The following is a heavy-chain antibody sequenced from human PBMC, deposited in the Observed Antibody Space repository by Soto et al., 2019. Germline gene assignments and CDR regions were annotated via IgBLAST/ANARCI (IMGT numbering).Heavy chain of an antibody. D-gene: IGHD1-26*01. CDR2: ISYDSTKT. CDR3: ARTRSAWSDFHYYSLDV. CDR1: GFTFNSYG. J-gene: IGHJ6*02. Sequence: PGGSLRLSGAASGFTFNSYGMHWVRQGPGNALEWVAFISYDSTKTYYADSVKGRFTISRDNSNSALYVQMNSLTGEDTAVYYCARTRSAWSDFHYYSLDVWGQGTTVTVSS. V-gene: IGHV3-30*03.